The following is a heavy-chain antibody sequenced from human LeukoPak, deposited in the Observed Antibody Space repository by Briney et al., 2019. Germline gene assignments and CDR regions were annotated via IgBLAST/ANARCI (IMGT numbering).Heavy chain of an antibody. CDR2: ISGSGGST. Sequence: PGGSLRLSCAASGFTFSSYAMSWVRQAPGKGREWVSAISGSGGSTYYADSVTGLITTSRNNSKNTLYLQMNSLSAEDTAVYYCAKDPRQGRHLYNWFDPWGQGTLVTVSS. J-gene: IGHJ5*02. D-gene: IGHD3-10*01. CDR3: AKDPRQGRHLYNWFDP. CDR1: GFTFSSYA. V-gene: IGHV3-23*01.